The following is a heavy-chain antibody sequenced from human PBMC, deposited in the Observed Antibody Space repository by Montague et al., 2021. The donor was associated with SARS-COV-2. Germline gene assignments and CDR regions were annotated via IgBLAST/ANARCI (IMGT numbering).Heavy chain of an antibody. D-gene: IGHD2-15*01. CDR3: ARHYSATLPAVY. CDR1: GGSISSFY. V-gene: IGHV4-59*08. J-gene: IGHJ4*02. Sequence: SETLSLTCTVSGGSISSFYWSWLRQPPGKGLEWIGYISDSGSTNYNPSLTSRVTMSVDTSKYQFSLKVNSVTAADTAVYYCARHYSATLPAVYWGQGTLVTVSS. CDR2: ISDSGST.